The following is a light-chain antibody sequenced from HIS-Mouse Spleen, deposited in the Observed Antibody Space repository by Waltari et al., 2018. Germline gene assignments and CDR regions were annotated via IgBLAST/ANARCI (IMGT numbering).Light chain of an antibody. CDR3: YSTDSSGNHRV. J-gene: IGLJ2*01. CDR2: EDS. Sequence: SYELTPPPSVSVSPGPTARNPCPGDALPKQYASWYQQKSGQAPVLVIHEDSKRPSGIPERFSGSSSGTMATLTISGAQVEDEADYYCYSTDSSGNHRVFGGGTKLTVL. CDR1: ALPKQY. V-gene: IGLV3-10*01.